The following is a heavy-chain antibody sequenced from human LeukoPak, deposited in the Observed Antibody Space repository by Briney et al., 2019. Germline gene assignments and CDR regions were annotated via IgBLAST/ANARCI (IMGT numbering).Heavy chain of an antibody. D-gene: IGHD3-9*01. J-gene: IGHJ5*02. CDR3: ARGGTYNDILSFDP. Sequence: SETLSLTCTVSGGSISYYYWTWIRQSPGKGLEWIGQIYYTGSTYYNPPLERRVTISLDTSRIQFSLIMTSVTAADTAVYYCARGGTYNDILSFDPWGQGTLVTVS. CDR2: IYYTGST. CDR1: GGSISYYY. V-gene: IGHV4-59*01.